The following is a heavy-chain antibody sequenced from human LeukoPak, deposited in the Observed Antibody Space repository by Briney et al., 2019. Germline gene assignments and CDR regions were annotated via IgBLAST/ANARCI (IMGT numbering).Heavy chain of an antibody. D-gene: IGHD1-26*01. CDR2: IYTSGST. J-gene: IGHJ6*03. CDR1: GGSISSYN. Sequence: SETLSLTCTVSGGSISSYNSSWIWQPPRKGLECIWYIYTSGSTNYNPSLKSRVTISVDTSKHQFSLKLSSVTSADAAVYCCARHWELLEGDYYYYYMDVWGKGTTVTVS. CDR3: ARHWELLEGDYYYYYMDV. V-gene: IGHV4-4*09.